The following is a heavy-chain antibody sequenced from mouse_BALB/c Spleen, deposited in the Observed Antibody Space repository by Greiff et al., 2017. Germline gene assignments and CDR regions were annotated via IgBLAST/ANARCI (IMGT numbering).Heavy chain of an antibody. V-gene: IGHV5-6*01. Sequence: EVKLVESGGDLVKPGGSLKLSCAASGFTFSSYGMSWVRQTPDKRLEWVATISSGGSYTYYPDSVKGRFTISRDNAKNTLYLQMSSLKSEDTAMYYCARHGNYGYFDYWGQGTTLTVSS. CDR1: GFTFSSYG. J-gene: IGHJ2*01. CDR2: ISSGGSYT. CDR3: ARHGNYGYFDY. D-gene: IGHD2-1*01.